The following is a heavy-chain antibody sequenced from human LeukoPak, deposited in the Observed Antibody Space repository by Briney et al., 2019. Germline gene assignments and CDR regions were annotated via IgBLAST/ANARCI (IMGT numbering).Heavy chain of an antibody. CDR2: MNLDGSEK. CDR3: ARDDGFSCYSY. CDR1: GFTFSSYW. V-gene: IGHV3-7*01. D-gene: IGHD3/OR15-3a*01. Sequence: GGSLRLSCAASGFTFSSYWMTWVRQAPGKGLEWVAHMNLDGSEKFYVDSVKGRFTISRDNAKNSLFLQMNSLTAEDTAVYYCARDDGFSCYSYWGQGTLVTVSS. J-gene: IGHJ4*02.